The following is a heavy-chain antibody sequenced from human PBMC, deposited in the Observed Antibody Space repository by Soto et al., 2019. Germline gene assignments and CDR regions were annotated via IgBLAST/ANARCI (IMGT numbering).Heavy chain of an antibody. CDR3: AREQDFWSGYTTDAFDI. CDR2: IIPILGIA. CDR1: GGTFSSYT. J-gene: IGHJ3*02. D-gene: IGHD3-3*01. V-gene: IGHV1-69*04. Sequence: SVKVSCKASGGTFSSYTISWVRQAPGQVLEWMGRIIPILGIANYAQKFQGRVTITADKSTSTAYMELSSLRSEDTAVYYCAREQDFWSGYTTDAFDIWGQGTMVTVSS.